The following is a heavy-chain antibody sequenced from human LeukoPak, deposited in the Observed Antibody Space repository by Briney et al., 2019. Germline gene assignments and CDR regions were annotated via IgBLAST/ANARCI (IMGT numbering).Heavy chain of an antibody. J-gene: IGHJ4*02. D-gene: IGHD3-22*01. V-gene: IGHV1-69*13. CDR2: IIPIFGTA. CDR1: GGTFSSYA. CDR3: ASRNYYDSKVED. Sequence: SVKVSCKPSGGTFSSYAIIWVRHAPGQGLEWMGGIIPIFGTANYAQKFQGRVTITADESTSTAYMELSSLRSEDTAVYYCASRNYYDSKVEDWGQGTLVTVSS.